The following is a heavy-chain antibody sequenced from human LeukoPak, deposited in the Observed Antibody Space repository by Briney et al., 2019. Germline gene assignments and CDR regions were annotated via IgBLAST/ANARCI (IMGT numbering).Heavy chain of an antibody. CDR3: ARDLYRIVVVPHYFDY. D-gene: IGHD3-22*01. V-gene: IGHV3-7*01. CDR2: IKQEGSEK. Sequence: HTGGSLRLSCAASGFTFSSYTMNWVRQAPGKGREGVANIKQEGSEKYYVDSVKGRFTISRDNAKNSLYLQMNSLRAEDTAVYYCARDLYRIVVVPHYFDYCGQGTLVTVSS. J-gene: IGHJ4*02. CDR1: GFTFSSYT.